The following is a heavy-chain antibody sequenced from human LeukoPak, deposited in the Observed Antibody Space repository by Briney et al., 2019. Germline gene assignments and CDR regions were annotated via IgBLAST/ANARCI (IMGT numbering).Heavy chain of an antibody. V-gene: IGHV4-59*01. D-gene: IGHD1-14*01. CDR2: IYYSGST. J-gene: IGHJ3*02. CDR3: ARDLTEDDAFDI. Sequence: PSETLSLTCAVYGGSFSGYYWSWIRQPPGKGLEWIGYIYYSGSTNYNPSLKSRVTISVDTSKNQFSLKLSSVTAADTAVYYCARDLTEDDAFDIWGQGTMVTVSS. CDR1: GGSFSGYY.